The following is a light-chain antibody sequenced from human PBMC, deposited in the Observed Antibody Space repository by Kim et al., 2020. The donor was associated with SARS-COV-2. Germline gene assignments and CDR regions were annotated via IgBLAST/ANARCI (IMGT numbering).Light chain of an antibody. Sequence: PGETARFSCWANAIGRLGVLWYQRKPGHTPVVVIYYDTHRPSEIPERFSCSNSGNSATLPISTVESGDEADYYCQVWDTTSDHVVFGGGTQLTVL. CDR2: YDT. CDR3: QVWDTTSDHVV. J-gene: IGLJ2*01. V-gene: IGLV3-21*04. CDR1: AIGRLG.